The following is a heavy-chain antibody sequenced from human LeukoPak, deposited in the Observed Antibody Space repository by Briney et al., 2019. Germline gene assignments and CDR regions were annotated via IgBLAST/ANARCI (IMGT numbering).Heavy chain of an antibody. D-gene: IGHD6-19*01. CDR3: ARGRKAGHNWFDP. V-gene: IGHV1-8*02. CDR1: GYTFTSYG. CDR2: MNPNSGNT. J-gene: IGHJ5*02. Sequence: ASVKVSCKASGYTFTSYGISWVRQAPGQGLEWMGWMNPNSGNTGYAQKFQGRVTMTRNTSISTAYMELSSLRSEDTAVYYCARGRKAGHNWFDPWGQGTLVTVSS.